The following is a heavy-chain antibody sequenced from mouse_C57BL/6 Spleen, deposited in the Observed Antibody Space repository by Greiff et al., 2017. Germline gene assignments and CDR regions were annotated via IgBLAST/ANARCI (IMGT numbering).Heavy chain of an antibody. CDR3: ARRGYYYGPFAY. J-gene: IGHJ3*01. D-gene: IGHD1-1*01. CDR2: IDPSDSYT. Sequence: QVQLKQPGAELVKPGASVKLSCKASGYTFTSYWMQWVKQRPGQGLEWIGEIDPSDSYTNYNQKFKGKATLTVDTSSSTAYMQLSSLTSEDSAVYYCARRGYYYGPFAYWGQGTLVTVSA. CDR1: GYTFTSYW. V-gene: IGHV1-50*01.